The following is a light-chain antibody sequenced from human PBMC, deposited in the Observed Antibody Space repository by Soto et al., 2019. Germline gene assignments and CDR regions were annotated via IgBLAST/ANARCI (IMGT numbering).Light chain of an antibody. J-gene: IGKJ1*01. CDR1: QSVSSR. CDR3: QQYYNWPRT. CDR2: GAS. V-gene: IGKV3-15*01. Sequence: EIVMTQSPATLSVSPGERATLFCRASQSVSSRLAWYQQKPDQAPRLLIYGASTRATGIPARFSGSGSGTEFTLTISSLQSEDFAFYYCQQYYNWPRTFGQGTKVDIK.